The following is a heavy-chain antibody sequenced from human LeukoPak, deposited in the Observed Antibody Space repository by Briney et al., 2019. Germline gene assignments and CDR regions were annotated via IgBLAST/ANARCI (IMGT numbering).Heavy chain of an antibody. CDR1: GFTFSNYA. J-gene: IGHJ2*01. V-gene: IGHV3-23*01. D-gene: IGHD6-19*01. Sequence: GGSLRLSCTASGFTFSNYAMSWVRQAPGKGLEWVSTISGSGINTYYPDSVTGRFSISRDNSKTTLYLQIISLRAEDTAVYYCGLLGSLKLGVAGHYWYFNLWGRGTLVTVSS. CDR2: ISGSGINT. CDR3: GLLGSLKLGVAGHYWYFNL.